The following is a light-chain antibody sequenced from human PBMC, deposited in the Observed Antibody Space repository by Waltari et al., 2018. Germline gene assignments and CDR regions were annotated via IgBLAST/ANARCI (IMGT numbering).Light chain of an antibody. Sequence: QSALTQPRSVSGSPGQSVTISCTGTSSDVGGYNYVSWYRQHPGKAPKLMIDDVTERPSGVPDRFSVSKSGNTASLTISGLQAEDEADYYCCSYIGSYSVVFGGGTKLTVL. J-gene: IGLJ2*01. CDR2: DVT. V-gene: IGLV2-11*01. CDR1: SSDVGGYNY. CDR3: CSYIGSYSVV.